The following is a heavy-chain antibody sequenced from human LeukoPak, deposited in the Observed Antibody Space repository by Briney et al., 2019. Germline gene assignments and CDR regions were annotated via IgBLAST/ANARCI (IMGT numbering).Heavy chain of an antibody. CDR3: ARPFTSVNYYYYYMDV. J-gene: IGHJ6*03. V-gene: IGHV4-59*01. CDR1: GASISAFY. Sequence: SETLSLTCTVSGASISAFYWSWVRQPPGRGLEWIGYIFDSGKTLYSPSLKGRATISVDTSKSQFSLALTSVTAADTAVYYCARPFTSVNYYYYYMDVWGKGTTVTVSS. CDR2: IFDSGKT. D-gene: IGHD2/OR15-2a*01.